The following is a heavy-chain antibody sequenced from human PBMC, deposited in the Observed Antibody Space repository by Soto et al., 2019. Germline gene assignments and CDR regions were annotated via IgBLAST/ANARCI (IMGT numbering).Heavy chain of an antibody. V-gene: IGHV4-59*08. CDR3: ARQGVNGWHNWFDP. CDR1: GGSISNYY. J-gene: IGHJ5*02. Sequence: SETLSLTCTVSGGSISNYYWSWIRQPPGKGLEWIGYVYYSGSTNYNPSLKSRVTISVDTSKNHFSLNLGSLTAADTAVYYCARQGVNGWHNWFDPWGQGTLVTVSS. D-gene: IGHD6-19*01. CDR2: VYYSGST.